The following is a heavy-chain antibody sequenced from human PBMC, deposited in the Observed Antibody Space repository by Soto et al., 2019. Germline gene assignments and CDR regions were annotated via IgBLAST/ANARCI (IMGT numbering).Heavy chain of an antibody. D-gene: IGHD6-13*01. CDR3: ARSPRSSSYFDY. Sequence: GESLKISCQCSGYTFSNFWIAWVRQLPGKGLEYMGIIYPGDSETRYSPSFHGKVTISADRSIGTAYLQWSSLEASDSAFYFCARSPRSSSYFDYWGQGALVTVSS. V-gene: IGHV5-51*01. CDR1: GYTFSNFW. J-gene: IGHJ4*02. CDR2: IYPGDSET.